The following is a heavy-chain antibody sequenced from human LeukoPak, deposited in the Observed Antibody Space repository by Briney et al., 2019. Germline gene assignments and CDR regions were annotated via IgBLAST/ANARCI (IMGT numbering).Heavy chain of an antibody. J-gene: IGHJ6*03. CDR1: GYTFSDYY. CDR2: MNPNSGNT. V-gene: IGHV1-8*03. CDR3: ARGNNYYYYMDV. Sequence: ASVKVSCKASGYTFSDYYMHWLRQTTGQGLEWMGWMNPNSGNTGYAQKFQGRVTITRNTSISTAYMELSSLRSEDTAVYYCARGNNYYYYMDVWGKGTTVTVSS.